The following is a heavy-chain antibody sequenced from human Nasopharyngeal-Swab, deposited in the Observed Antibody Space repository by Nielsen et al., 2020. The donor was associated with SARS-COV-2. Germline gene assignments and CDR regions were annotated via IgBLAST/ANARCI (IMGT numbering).Heavy chain of an antibody. D-gene: IGHD7-27*01. Sequence: GESLKISCVASGFTFSDYYMTWIRQAPGKGLEWVSYISGSGTNIYYTDSVKGRFTISRDNAKNSLYLQMNSLRADDTAVYYCARTDPGVPSWGQGTLVTVSS. CDR1: GFTFSDYY. CDR3: ARTDPGVPS. CDR2: ISGSGTNI. V-gene: IGHV3-11*01. J-gene: IGHJ4*02.